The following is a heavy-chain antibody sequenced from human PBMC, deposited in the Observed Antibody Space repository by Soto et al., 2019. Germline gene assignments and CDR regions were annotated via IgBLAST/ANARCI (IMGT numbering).Heavy chain of an antibody. D-gene: IGHD3-10*01. CDR2: IDWDDDK. CDR3: ARIMSGFYYFDY. V-gene: IGHV2-70*11. CDR1: GFSLSTSGMC. J-gene: IGHJ4*02. Sequence: QSGPTLVNPTQTLTLTCTFSGFSLSTSGMCVSWIRQPPGKALEWLARIDWDDDKYYSTSLKTRLTISKDTSKNQVVLTLTNMDPVDTATYYCARIMSGFYYFDYWGQGTLVTVSS.